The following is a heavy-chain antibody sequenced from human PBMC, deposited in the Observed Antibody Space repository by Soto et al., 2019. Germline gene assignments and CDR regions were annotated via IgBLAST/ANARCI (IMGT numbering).Heavy chain of an antibody. D-gene: IGHD3-16*02. CDR3: ARGQDLYDYIWGSYRLGPFDY. V-gene: IGHV4-59*01. CDR1: GGSISSYY. J-gene: IGHJ4*02. CDR2: IYYSGST. Sequence: SETLSLTCTVSGGSISSYYWSWIRQPPGKGLEWIGYIYYSGSTNYNPSLKSRVTISVDTSKNQFSLKLSSVTAADTAVYYCARGQDLYDYIWGSYRLGPFDYWGQGTLVTVSS.